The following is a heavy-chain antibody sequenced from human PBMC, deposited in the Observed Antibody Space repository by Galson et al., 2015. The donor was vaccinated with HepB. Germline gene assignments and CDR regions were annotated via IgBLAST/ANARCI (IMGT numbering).Heavy chain of an antibody. CDR2: IIPIFGTA. V-gene: IGHV1-69*13. CDR3: ARGLGTVTTEDYYYYMDV. Sequence: SVKVSCKASGGTFSSYAISWVRQAPGQGLEWMGGIIPIFGTANYAQKFQGRVTITADESTSTAYMELSSLRSEDTAVYYCARGLGTVTTEDYYYYMDVWGKGTTVTVSS. CDR1: GGTFSSYA. J-gene: IGHJ6*03. D-gene: IGHD4-17*01.